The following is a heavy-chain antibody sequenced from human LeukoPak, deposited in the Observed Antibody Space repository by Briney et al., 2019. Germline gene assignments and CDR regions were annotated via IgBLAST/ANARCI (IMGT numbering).Heavy chain of an antibody. CDR2: ISPNSGGT. CDR1: GYTFTGYY. D-gene: IGHD2-2*01. Sequence: ASVKVSCKASGYTFTGYYMHWVRQAPGQGLEWMGWISPNSGGTNYAQKFQGRVTMTRDTSISTAYMELSRLRSDDTAVYYCARSGVVPAAIGDYWGQGTLVTVSP. J-gene: IGHJ4*02. CDR3: ARSGVVPAAIGDY. V-gene: IGHV1-2*02.